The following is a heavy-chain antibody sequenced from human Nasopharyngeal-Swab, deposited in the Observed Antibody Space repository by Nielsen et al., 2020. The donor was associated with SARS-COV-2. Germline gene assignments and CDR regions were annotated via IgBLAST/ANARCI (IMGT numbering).Heavy chain of an antibody. V-gene: IGHV3-33*01. CDR1: GFTFSSYG. J-gene: IGHJ4*02. CDR3: ARERYSSSWYFDY. Sequence: GESLKISCAASGFTFSSYGMHWVRQAPGKGLEWMAVIWYDGSNKYYADSVKGRFTISRDNSKNTLYLQMNSLRAEDTAVYYCARERYSSSWYFDYWGQGTLVTVSS. D-gene: IGHD6-13*01. CDR2: IWYDGSNK.